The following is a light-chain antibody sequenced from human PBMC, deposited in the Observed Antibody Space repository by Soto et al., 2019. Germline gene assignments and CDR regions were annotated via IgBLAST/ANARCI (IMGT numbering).Light chain of an antibody. J-gene: IGKJ1*01. Sequence: DIQMTHSPSSLSASVGDRVSITCRASQYISTYLNWYQQKPGKAPKLLIYAASNLQSGVPSRFSGSGSGTEFTLTISSLQPEDFATYYCQQPYSTVRTFGQGTKVDIK. CDR2: AAS. CDR1: QYISTY. CDR3: QQPYSTVRT. V-gene: IGKV1-39*01.